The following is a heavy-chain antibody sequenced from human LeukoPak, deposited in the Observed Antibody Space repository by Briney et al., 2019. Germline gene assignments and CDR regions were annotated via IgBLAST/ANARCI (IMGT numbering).Heavy chain of an antibody. Sequence: SQTLSLTCAISGDIVSSNSAAWHWIRQSPSRGLEWLGRTYYRSKWYNDYAVSVKSRITINPDTSKNQFSLQLNSVTPEDTAVYYCARSQNWNDGCFDYWGQGTLVTVSS. CDR2: TYYRSKWYN. CDR1: GDIVSSNSAA. D-gene: IGHD1-1*01. J-gene: IGHJ4*02. CDR3: ARSQNWNDGCFDY. V-gene: IGHV6-1*01.